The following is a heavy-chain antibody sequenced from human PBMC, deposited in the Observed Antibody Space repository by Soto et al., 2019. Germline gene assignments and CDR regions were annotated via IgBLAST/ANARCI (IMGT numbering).Heavy chain of an antibody. CDR2: IWYDGSNK. CDR1: GFTFSSYG. CDR3: ARDWTGTGNDAFDI. J-gene: IGHJ3*02. D-gene: IGHD1-1*01. V-gene: IGHV3-33*01. Sequence: GGSLRLSCAASGFTFSSYGMHWVRQAPGKGLEWVAVIWYDGSNKYYADSVKGRFTISRDNSKNTLYLQMNSLRAEDTAVYYCARDWTGTGNDAFDIWGQGTMVTVSS.